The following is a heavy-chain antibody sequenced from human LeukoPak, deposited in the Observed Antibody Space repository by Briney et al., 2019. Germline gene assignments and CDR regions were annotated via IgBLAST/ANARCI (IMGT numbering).Heavy chain of an antibody. D-gene: IGHD2-2*01. Sequence: PGGSLRLSCAASGFTFSNAWMSWVRQAPGKGLEWVGRIKSKTDGGTTDYAAPVKGRFTISRDDSKNTLYLQMNSLKTEDTAVYYRTTDALVPAAISNNWFDPWGQGTLVTVSS. CDR3: TTDALVPAAISNNWFDP. J-gene: IGHJ5*02. CDR1: GFTFSNAW. V-gene: IGHV3-15*01. CDR2: IKSKTDGGTT.